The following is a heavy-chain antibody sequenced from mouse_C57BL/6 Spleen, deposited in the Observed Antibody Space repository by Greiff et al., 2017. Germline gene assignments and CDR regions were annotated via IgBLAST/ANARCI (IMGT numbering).Heavy chain of an antibody. Sequence: VKLMESGAELMKPGASVKLSCKATGYTFTGYWIEWVKQRPGHGLEWIGEILPGSGSTNYNEKFKGKATFTADTSSNTAYMQLSSLTTEDSAIYYCARYRTAQATKYYFDYWGQGTLVTVSA. D-gene: IGHD3-2*02. CDR3: ARYRTAQATKYYFDY. J-gene: IGHJ3*01. CDR2: ILPGSGST. CDR1: GYTFTGYW. V-gene: IGHV1-9*01.